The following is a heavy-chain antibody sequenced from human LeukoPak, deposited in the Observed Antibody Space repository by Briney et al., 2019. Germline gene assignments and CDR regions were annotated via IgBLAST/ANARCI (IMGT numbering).Heavy chain of an antibody. CDR3: ARPSYYYGSGSYYKGRYYFDY. V-gene: IGHV4-34*01. CDR1: GGSFSGYY. CDR2: INHSGST. Sequence: SETLSLTCAVYGGSFSGYYWSWIRQPPGKGLEWIGEINHSGSTNYNPSLKSRVTISVDTSKNQFYPKLSSVTAADTAVYYCARPSYYYGSGSYYKGRYYFDYWGQGTLVTVSS. J-gene: IGHJ4*02. D-gene: IGHD3-10*01.